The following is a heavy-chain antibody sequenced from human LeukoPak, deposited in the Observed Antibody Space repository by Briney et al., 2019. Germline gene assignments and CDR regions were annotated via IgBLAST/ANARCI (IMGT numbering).Heavy chain of an antibody. D-gene: IGHD6-19*01. CDR1: GVSISSYY. Sequence: PSETLSLTCTVSGVSISSYYWSWIRQPPGKGLEWIGYIYYSGSTNYNPSLKSRVTISVDTSKNQFSLKLSSVTAADTAVYYCARGGIAVAWGWFDPWGQGTLVTVSS. CDR3: ARGGIAVAWGWFDP. CDR2: IYYSGST. J-gene: IGHJ5*02. V-gene: IGHV4-59*01.